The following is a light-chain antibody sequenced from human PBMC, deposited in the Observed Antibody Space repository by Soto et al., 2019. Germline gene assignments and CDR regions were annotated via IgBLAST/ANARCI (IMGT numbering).Light chain of an antibody. CDR1: QGISSY. CDR3: QQLNSYPIN. CDR2: AAS. J-gene: IGKJ5*01. Sequence: IQLTQSPSSLSASVGDRVTITCRASQGISSYLAWYQQKPGKAPKLLIYAASTLQSGVPSRFSGSGSGTGFTLTISSLQPEDFATYYCQQLNSYPINFGQGTRLEIK. V-gene: IGKV1-9*01.